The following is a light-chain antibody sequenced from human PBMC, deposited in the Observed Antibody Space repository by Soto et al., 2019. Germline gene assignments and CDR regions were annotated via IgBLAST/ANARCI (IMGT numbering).Light chain of an antibody. J-gene: IGLJ2*01. CDR3: QTWDTGARVV. V-gene: IGLV4-69*01. Sequence: QSVLTQSPSASASLGASVKLTCTLSSGQSSYAIAWHQQQPEKRPRYLMQLSSDGSHSKGDWIPDRFSGSSSGSERYLTISSRQSEDEADYYCQTWDTGARVVFGGGAQLIVL. CDR1: SGQSSYA. CDR2: LSSDGSH.